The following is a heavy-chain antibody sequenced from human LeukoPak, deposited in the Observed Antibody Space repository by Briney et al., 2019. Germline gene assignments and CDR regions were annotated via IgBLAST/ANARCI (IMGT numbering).Heavy chain of an antibody. V-gene: IGHV3-7*01. J-gene: IGHJ6*03. D-gene: IGHD3-10*01. CDR3: AREFVVRGYYMDV. CDR2: INQHGSDK. CDR1: GFTFSNYW. Sequence: GGSLSLSCAASGFTFSNYWMSWVRQAPGKGLEWVANINQHGSDKFYVDSVKGRFTISRDNAKNSLSLQMNSLRGEDTGVYYCAREFVVRGYYMDVWGKGTTVTISS.